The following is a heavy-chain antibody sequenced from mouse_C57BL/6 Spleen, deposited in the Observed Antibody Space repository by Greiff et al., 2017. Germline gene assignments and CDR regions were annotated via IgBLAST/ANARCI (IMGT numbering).Heavy chain of an antibody. CDR2: IYPGSGST. J-gene: IGHJ1*03. CDR1: GYTFTSYW. Sequence: QVQLQQPGAELVKPGASVKMSCKASGYTFTSYWITWVKQRPGQGLEWIGDIYPGSGSTNYNEKFKSKDTLTVDTSSSTAYMQLSSLTSEDSAVYYCARIPDWYFDVWGTGTTVTVSS. D-gene: IGHD5-1-1*01. V-gene: IGHV1-55*01. CDR3: ARIPDWYFDV.